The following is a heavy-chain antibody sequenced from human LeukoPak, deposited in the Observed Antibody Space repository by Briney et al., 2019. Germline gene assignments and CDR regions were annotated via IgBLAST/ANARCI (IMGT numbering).Heavy chain of an antibody. D-gene: IGHD1-1*01. J-gene: IGHJ5*02. CDR2: IIPILGIA. V-gene: IGHV1-69*02. CDR1: GGTFSSYT. CDR3: ARGYNWNDGEWADWLDP. Sequence: SVKVSCKASGGTFSSYTISWVRQAPGHGLEWMGRIIPILGIANYARKFQGRVTIAADKSTSTAYMELSSLRSEDTAVYYCARGYNWNDGEWADWLDPWGQGTLVTVSS.